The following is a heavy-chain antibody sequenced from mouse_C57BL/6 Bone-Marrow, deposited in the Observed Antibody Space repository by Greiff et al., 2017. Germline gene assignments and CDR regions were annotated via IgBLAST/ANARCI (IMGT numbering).Heavy chain of an antibody. CDR2: IWRGGST. D-gene: IGHD1-1*01. CDR1: GFSFTSYG. J-gene: IGHJ2*01. Sequence: VKLLESGPGLVQPSQRLSITCTVSGFSFTSYGVHWVRQSPGKGLEWLGVIWRGGSTDYNAAFISRLSISKDNSKSQVFFKMNSLQADDTAIYYCARNGITTGLDYWGQGTTLTVSS. V-gene: IGHV2-2*01. CDR3: ARNGITTGLDY.